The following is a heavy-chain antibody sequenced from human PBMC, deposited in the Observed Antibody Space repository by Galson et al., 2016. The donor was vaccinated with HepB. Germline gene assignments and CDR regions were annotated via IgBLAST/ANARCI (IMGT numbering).Heavy chain of an antibody. CDR2: ISHGGTA. CDR1: GGSLTSTYW. D-gene: IGHD6-25*01. CDR3: ARDPPDEFVGSGWTGDY. J-gene: IGHJ4*02. V-gene: IGHV4-4*02. Sequence: LSLTCSVSGGSLTSTYWWSWVRQPPGKGLEWIGEISHGGTANYNPSFKSRVTMSVDKSKNQFPLNLTSVTAADPAVYYCARDPPDEFVGSGWTGDYWGQGTLVTVPS.